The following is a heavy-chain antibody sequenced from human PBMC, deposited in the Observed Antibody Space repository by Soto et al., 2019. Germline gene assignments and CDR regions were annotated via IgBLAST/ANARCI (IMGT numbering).Heavy chain of an antibody. D-gene: IGHD2-2*01. CDR1: GGSISSGGYS. Sequence: SETLSLTCAVSGGSISSGGYSWSWIRQPPGKGLEWIGYMYHSGSTYYNPSLKSRVTISIDRSKNQFSLKLNSVTAADTAVYYCARVPGYWGQGSLVTVAS. CDR3: ARVPGY. V-gene: IGHV4-30-2*01. J-gene: IGHJ4*02. CDR2: MYHSGST.